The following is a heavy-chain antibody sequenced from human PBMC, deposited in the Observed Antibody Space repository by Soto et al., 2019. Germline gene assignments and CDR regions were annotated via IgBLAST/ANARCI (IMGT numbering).Heavy chain of an antibody. CDR3: ARLNRYDSSGYYDY. Sequence: SETLSLTCTVTGASVSSGGYYWTWIRQPPGKGLEWIGYIYYSGSTYYNPSLKSRVTISVDTSKNQFSLKLSSVTAADTAVYYCARLNRYDSSGYYDYWGQGTLVTVSS. CDR2: IYYSGST. V-gene: IGHV4-31*02. CDR1: GASVSSGGYY. J-gene: IGHJ4*02. D-gene: IGHD3-22*01.